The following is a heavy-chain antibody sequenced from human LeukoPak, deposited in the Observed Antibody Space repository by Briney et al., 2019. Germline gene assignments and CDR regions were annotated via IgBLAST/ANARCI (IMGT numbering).Heavy chain of an antibody. CDR1: GFTFSDHY. Sequence: GGSLRLSCAASGFTFSDHYMDWVRQAPGKGLEWVGRSRNKARGYTTEYAASVKGRFTISRDDSKNSVFLQMNSLKNEDTAVYYCARFRSRGYYELDYWGQGTLVTVSS. J-gene: IGHJ4*02. V-gene: IGHV3-72*01. D-gene: IGHD3-22*01. CDR2: SRNKARGYTT. CDR3: ARFRSRGYYELDY.